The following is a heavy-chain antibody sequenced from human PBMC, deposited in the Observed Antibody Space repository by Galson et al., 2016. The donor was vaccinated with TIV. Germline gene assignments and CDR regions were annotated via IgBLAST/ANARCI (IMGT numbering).Heavy chain of an antibody. Sequence: SLSLSCSAYELTISTYWMHWARQAPGKGLVWGSRIESVGDNTKYADSVTGRFTISRDDAKNSLYLHIDSLRAEDTAVYYCFQWLLDSWGPGTLVTVSS. CDR3: FQWLLDS. CDR2: IESVGDNT. J-gene: IGHJ4*02. V-gene: IGHV3-74*01. D-gene: IGHD3-22*01. CDR1: ELTISTYW.